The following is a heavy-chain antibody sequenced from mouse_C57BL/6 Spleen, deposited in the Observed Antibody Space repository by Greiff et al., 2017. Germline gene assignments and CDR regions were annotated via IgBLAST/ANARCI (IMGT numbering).Heavy chain of an antibody. CDR1: GFTFSDYG. CDR3: ARGGSSYHYYAMDY. Sequence: EVKLVASGGGLVKPGGSLKLSCAASGFTFSDYGMHWVRQAPEKGLEWVAYISSGSSTLYYADTVKGRFTISRDNAKNTLFLQMTSLRSEDTAMYYCARGGSSYHYYAMDYWGQGTSVTVSS. V-gene: IGHV5-17*01. CDR2: ISSGSSTL. J-gene: IGHJ4*01. D-gene: IGHD1-1*01.